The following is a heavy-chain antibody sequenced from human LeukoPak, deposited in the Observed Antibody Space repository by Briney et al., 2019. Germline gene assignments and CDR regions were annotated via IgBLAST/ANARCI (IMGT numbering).Heavy chain of an antibody. CDR1: GFTFSSYA. CDR2: ISGSGGST. Sequence: GGSLRLSCAASGFTFSSYAMSGVRQAPGKGLRWVSAISGSGGSTYYAASVKGRFTISRDNSKNTLYLQMNSLRAEDTAVYYCAKTMTTVTTGAFEIWGQGTMVTVSS. D-gene: IGHD4-17*01. J-gene: IGHJ3*02. CDR3: AKTMTTVTTGAFEI. V-gene: IGHV3-23*01.